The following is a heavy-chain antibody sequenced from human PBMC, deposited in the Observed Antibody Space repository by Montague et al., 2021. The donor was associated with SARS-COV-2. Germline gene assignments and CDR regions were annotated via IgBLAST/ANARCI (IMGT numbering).Heavy chain of an antibody. CDR3: VRGIEAAGSYDY. J-gene: IGHJ4*02. V-gene: IGHV6-1*01. D-gene: IGHD6-13*01. Sequence: CAISGDSVSNNSATWNWIRHSPSRGLELLGRTYYRSMWKSDYARXXKSRRAINPDTSENQFSLQLSSVTPEDTALYYCVRGIEAAGSYDYWGQGTLVTVSS. CDR1: GDSVSNNSAT. CDR2: TYYRSMWKS.